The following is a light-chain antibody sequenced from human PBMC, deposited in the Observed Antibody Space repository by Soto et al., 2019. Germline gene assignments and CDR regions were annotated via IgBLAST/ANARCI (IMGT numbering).Light chain of an antibody. CDR1: QSVSTT. V-gene: IGKV3-20*01. CDR2: GAS. J-gene: IGKJ4*01. CDR3: QQYGNSLT. Sequence: EIVMTQSPATLSVSPCQRASISCRASQSVSTTVAWYHQRPGQAPRLLIYGASTRAAGIPDRFSGSGSGTDFTLSISRLEPEDLAVYYCQQYGNSLTFGGGTKVDIK.